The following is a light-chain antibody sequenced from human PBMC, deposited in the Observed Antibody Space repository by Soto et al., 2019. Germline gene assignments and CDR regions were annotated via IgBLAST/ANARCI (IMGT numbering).Light chain of an antibody. V-gene: IGKV3-15*01. CDR3: QQYDNWPFT. CDR2: GAS. Sequence: EIGMTQSPATLSVSPGERATLSCRASQSVRSNLAWYQQKRGQAPRLLIYGASTRATGVSGRFSGSGSGTEFTLAISSVQSEDFAVYYCQQYDNWPFTFGPGTKVDIK. CDR1: QSVRSN. J-gene: IGKJ3*01.